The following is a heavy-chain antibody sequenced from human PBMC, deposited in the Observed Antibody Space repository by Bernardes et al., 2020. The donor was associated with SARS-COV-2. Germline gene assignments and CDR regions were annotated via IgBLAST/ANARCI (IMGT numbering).Heavy chain of an antibody. J-gene: IGHJ4*02. CDR3: ARDFVGHSAYDH. CDR2: SRSKFRSFIT. V-gene: IGHV3-72*01. Sequence: GGSLRLSCAASGFTFSDYDIDWVRQAPGKGLEWVGRSRSKFRSFITHYAASVQGRFTISRDDSYNSLYLQMNSLKIEDTAVYYCARDFVGHSAYDHWGQGTLVTVSS. D-gene: IGHD2-21*01. CDR1: GFTFSDYD.